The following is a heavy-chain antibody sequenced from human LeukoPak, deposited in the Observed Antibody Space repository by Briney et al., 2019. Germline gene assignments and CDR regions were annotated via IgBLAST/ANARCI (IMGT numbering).Heavy chain of an antibody. J-gene: IGHJ5*02. CDR3: ASLSGSYLSSCNWFDP. CDR2: IYYSGST. CDR1: GGSISSYY. D-gene: IGHD1-26*01. V-gene: IGHV4-59*01. Sequence: SETLSLTCTVSGGSISSYYWSWIRQPPGKGLEWIGYIYYSGSTNYNPSLKSRVTISVDTSKNQFSLKLSSVTAADTAVYYCASLSGSYLSSCNWFDPWGQGTLVTVSS.